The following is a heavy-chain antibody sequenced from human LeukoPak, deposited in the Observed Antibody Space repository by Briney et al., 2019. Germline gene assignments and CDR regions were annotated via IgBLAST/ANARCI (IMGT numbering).Heavy chain of an antibody. CDR3: ASCPSGSYYPR. V-gene: IGHV4-38-2*01. D-gene: IGHD3-10*01. CDR2: IYHSGST. Sequence: SETLSLTCAVSGCSISSGYYWGWIRQPPGKGLEWIGRIYHSGSTYYNPSLKSRVTMSVDTSKNQFSLKLNSVTAADTAVYYCASCPSGSYYPRWGQGTLVTVSS. J-gene: IGHJ4*02. CDR1: GCSISSGYY.